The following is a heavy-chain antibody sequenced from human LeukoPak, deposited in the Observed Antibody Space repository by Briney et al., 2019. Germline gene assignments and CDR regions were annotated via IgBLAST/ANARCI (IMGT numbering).Heavy chain of an antibody. CDR1: GYSFTSYW. Sequence: GESLKISCKGSGYSFTSYWIGWVRQMPGKGLEWMGIIYPGDSDTRYSPSFQGQVTISADKSISTAYLQWSSLKASDTAMYYCARWAQTYYDFWSGYFDYWGQGTLVTVSS. CDR2: IYPGDSDT. J-gene: IGHJ4*02. D-gene: IGHD3-3*01. V-gene: IGHV5-51*01. CDR3: ARWAQTYYDFWSGYFDY.